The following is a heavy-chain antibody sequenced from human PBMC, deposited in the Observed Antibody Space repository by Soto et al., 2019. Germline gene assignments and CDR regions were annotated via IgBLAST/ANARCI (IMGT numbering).Heavy chain of an antibody. D-gene: IGHD6-19*01. Sequence: GESLKISCKGSGYSFTSYLIGCVRQIPGKGLEWMVIIYPGDSDTRYSPSFQGQVTISADKSISTAYLQWSSLNASDTAMYYCATQIAVAVYGMDVWGQGTTVTVSS. CDR3: ATQIAVAVYGMDV. CDR2: IYPGDSDT. CDR1: GYSFTSYL. V-gene: IGHV5-51*01. J-gene: IGHJ6*01.